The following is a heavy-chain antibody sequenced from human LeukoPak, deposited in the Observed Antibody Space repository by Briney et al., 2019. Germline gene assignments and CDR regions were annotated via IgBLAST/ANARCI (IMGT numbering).Heavy chain of an antibody. D-gene: IGHD3-10*01. CDR1: GFTFSDHY. CDR2: ISGSGGSR. J-gene: IGHJ4*02. V-gene: IGHV3-23*01. CDR3: AKDLVTGSLDY. Sequence: GGSLRLSCAASGFTFSDHYMDWVRQAPGKGLEWVSSISGSGGSRDYADSVKGRFTISRDNSKNTLYLQMTSLRAEDTAVYYCAKDLVTGSLDYWGQGTLVTVSS.